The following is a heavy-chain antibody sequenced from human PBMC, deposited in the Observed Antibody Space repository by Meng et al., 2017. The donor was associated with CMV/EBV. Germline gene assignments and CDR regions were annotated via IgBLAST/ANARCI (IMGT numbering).Heavy chain of an antibody. CDR1: YSISSSSW. J-gene: IGHJ5*02. V-gene: IGHV4-28*01. Sequence: YSISSSSWWGWIRQPPGKVLEWFGYIYYSASTYYNPSLKSRVTMSVDTSKNQFSLKLSSVTAVDTAVYYCARLGSSSSWVLGWFDPWGQGTLVTSPQ. CDR2: IYYSAST. D-gene: IGHD6-6*01. CDR3: ARLGSSSSWVLGWFDP.